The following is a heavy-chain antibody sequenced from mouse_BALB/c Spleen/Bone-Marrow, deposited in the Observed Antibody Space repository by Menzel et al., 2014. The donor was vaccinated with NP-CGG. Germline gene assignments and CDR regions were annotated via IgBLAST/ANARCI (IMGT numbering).Heavy chain of an antibody. CDR3: ASVYDYGRGCAMDY. Sequence: QVQLQQSGAEVMRPGSSVNISCKASGYAFSNYGMNWVKQRPGQGLEWIGQIYPGDGDTNYNGKFKGRVTLTADKSSSSAYMQLSRLTSEDSAVYFCASVYDYGRGCAMDYWGQGTSVTVSS. J-gene: IGHJ4*01. D-gene: IGHD2-4*01. CDR2: IYPGDGDT. V-gene: IGHV1-80*01. CDR1: GYAFSNYG.